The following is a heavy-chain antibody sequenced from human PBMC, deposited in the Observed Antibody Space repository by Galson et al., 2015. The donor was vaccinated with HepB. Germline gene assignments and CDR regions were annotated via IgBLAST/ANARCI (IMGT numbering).Heavy chain of an antibody. CDR3: ARVSLDRTGGANFDY. D-gene: IGHD3-16*02. Sequence: SVKVSCKASGGTFSSYTISWVRQAPGQGLEWMGRIIPILGIANYAQKFQGRVTITADKSTSTAYMELSSLRSEDTAVYYCARVSLDRTGGANFDYWGQGTLVTVSS. V-gene: IGHV1-69*02. CDR1: GGTFSSYT. J-gene: IGHJ4*02. CDR2: IIPILGIA.